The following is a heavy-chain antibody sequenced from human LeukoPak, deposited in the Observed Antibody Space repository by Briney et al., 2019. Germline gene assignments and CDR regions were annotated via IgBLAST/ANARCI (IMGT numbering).Heavy chain of an antibody. Sequence: GGSLRLSCAASGFTFSGSAMHWVRQASGKGLEWVGRIRSKANSYATAYAASVKGRFTISRDDSKNTAYLQMNSLKTEDTAVYYCTTDSYYDSSGYYYPIDYWGQGTLVTVSS. CDR2: IRSKANSYAT. CDR3: TTDSYYDSSGYYYPIDY. V-gene: IGHV3-73*01. CDR1: GFTFSGSA. J-gene: IGHJ4*02. D-gene: IGHD3-22*01.